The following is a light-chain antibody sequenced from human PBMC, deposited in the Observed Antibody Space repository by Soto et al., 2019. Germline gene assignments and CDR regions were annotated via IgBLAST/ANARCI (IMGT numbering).Light chain of an antibody. Sequence: QSVLTQPASVSGSPGQSVTISCTGTSSDIGEYDFVSWYQQHPGKAPKLVILDVSNRPSGVSNRFSGSKSGNTASLSISGLQAEDEADYYCSSFKGSPTVLVFGGGTKLTVL. CDR1: SSDIGEYDF. CDR3: SSFKGSPTVLV. CDR2: DVS. V-gene: IGLV2-14*03. J-gene: IGLJ2*01.